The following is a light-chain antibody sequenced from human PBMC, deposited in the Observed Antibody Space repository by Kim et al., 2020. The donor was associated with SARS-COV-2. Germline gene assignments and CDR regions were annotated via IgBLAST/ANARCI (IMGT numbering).Light chain of an antibody. J-gene: IGKJ2*01. CDR1: QSISSW. CDR3: QQYNSYYT. CDR2: KAS. Sequence: RSASVGDRVTITCRASQSISSWLAWYQQKPGKAPKLLIYKASSLESGVPSRFSGSGSGTEFTLTISSLQPDDFVTYYCQQYNSYYTFGQGTKLEI. V-gene: IGKV1-5*03.